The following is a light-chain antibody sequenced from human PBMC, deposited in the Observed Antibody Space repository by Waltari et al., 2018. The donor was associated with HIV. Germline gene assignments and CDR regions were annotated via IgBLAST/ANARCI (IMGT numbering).Light chain of an antibody. Sequence: QSALTQPASVSGSPGQSITISCTGTSSDVGGYNYVSRYQQNPGKAPKLMIFHVSNRPSGVSTRFSGSKSGNTASLTISALQAEDEADYYCSSYTSDSTYVFGTGTQVTLL. CDR2: HVS. J-gene: IGLJ1*01. CDR3: SSYTSDSTYV. V-gene: IGLV2-14*03. CDR1: SSDVGGYNY.